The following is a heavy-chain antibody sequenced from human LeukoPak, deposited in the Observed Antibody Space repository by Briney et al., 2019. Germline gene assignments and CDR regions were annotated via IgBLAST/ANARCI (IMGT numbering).Heavy chain of an antibody. D-gene: IGHD3-22*01. V-gene: IGHV5-51*01. CDR3: ARDSSGEYYSARGYFYV. Sequence: GESLKISCKCSGYSFTNYWIAWVGQMPGKGLEWMGIIYPGDSGSRYSPLFQGQVTISADKSISTAYLQWSSLKASDTAVYYCARDSSGEYYSARGYFYVWGRGTLVTVSS. CDR2: IYPGDSGS. CDR1: GYSFTNYW. J-gene: IGHJ2*01.